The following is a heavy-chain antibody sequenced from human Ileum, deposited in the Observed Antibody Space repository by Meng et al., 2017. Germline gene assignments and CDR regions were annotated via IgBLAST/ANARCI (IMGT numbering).Heavy chain of an antibody. D-gene: IGHD1-1*01. CDR1: GGSISSGGYY. CDR2: LYDSGST. CDR3: ARGGTAYFDY. V-gene: IGHV4-31*03. J-gene: IGHJ4*02. Sequence: QVQLQESGPGLVKPSQTLSLTCTVSGGSISSGGYYWSWIRQHPGKGLEWIGYLYDSGSTYYNPSLKSRIAISGDTSKNQFSLNLSSVTAADTAVYYCARGGTAYFDYWGQGTLVTVSS.